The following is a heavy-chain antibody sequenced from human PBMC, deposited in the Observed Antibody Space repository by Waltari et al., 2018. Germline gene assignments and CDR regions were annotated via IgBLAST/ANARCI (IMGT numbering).Heavy chain of an antibody. CDR2: IYHSGRS. J-gene: IGHJ5*01. D-gene: IGHD3-22*01. CDR3: ARHAADSSGYFYGFDS. Sequence: QVQLQESGPGLVKPSETLSLTCTVSGGSVSTYYCIWIRQPPGKGLEWIGFIYHSGRSDYNPYLKSRVTMSVDTSKNQLSLKLSSVTAADTAVFYCARHAADSSGYFYGFDSWGQGTLVTVSS. V-gene: IGHV4-59*08. CDR1: GGSVSTYY.